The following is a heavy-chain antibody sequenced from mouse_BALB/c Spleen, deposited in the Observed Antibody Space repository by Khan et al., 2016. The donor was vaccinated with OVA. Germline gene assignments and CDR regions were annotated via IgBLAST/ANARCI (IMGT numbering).Heavy chain of an antibody. J-gene: IGHJ3*01. CDR2: ISTYYGDV. V-gene: IGHV1S137*01. Sequence: QMQLEESGAELVRPGVSVKISCKGSGYTFTDFTMHWVKQTHAKSLEWIGVISTYYGDVTYNQKFRGKATMSVDKSSSTAYMELARLTSEDSAIYYGTRGGGGNRFVYGGQGTLVTVSA. CDR3: TRGGGGNRFVY. CDR1: GYTFTDFT.